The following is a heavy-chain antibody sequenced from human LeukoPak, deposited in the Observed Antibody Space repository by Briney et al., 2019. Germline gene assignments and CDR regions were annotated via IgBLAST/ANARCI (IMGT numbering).Heavy chain of an antibody. J-gene: IGHJ4*02. V-gene: IGHV3-23*01. CDR3: AKRGVVIRVILVGFHKEAYYFDS. D-gene: IGHD3-22*01. CDR1: GITLSNYG. Sequence: PGGSLRLSCAVSGITLSNYGMSWVRQAPGKGLEWVAGISGSSGGTNYADSVKGRFTISRDNSKNTLYLQMNSLRAEDTAVYFCAKRGVVIRVILVGFHKEAYYFDSWGQGALVTVSS. CDR2: ISGSSGGT.